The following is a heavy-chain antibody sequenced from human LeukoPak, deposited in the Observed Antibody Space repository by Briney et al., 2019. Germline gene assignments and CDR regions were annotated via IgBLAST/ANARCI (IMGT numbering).Heavy chain of an antibody. J-gene: IGHJ4*02. CDR3: AKEGGDIVVVVAAGFDS. Sequence: GGSLRLSCAASGFTFSSYGMYWVRQAPGKGLEWVAYIRYDGRNKYYADSVKGRFTISRDNSKNTLYLQMNSLRAEDTAVYYCAKEGGDIVVVVAAGFDSWGQGTLVTVSS. D-gene: IGHD2-15*01. V-gene: IGHV3-30*02. CDR2: IRYDGRNK. CDR1: GFTFSSYG.